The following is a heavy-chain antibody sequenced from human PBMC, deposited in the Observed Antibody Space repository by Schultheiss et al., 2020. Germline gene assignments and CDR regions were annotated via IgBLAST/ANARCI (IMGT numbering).Heavy chain of an antibody. V-gene: IGHV3-9*01. D-gene: IGHD3-22*01. CDR2: ISWNSGSI. CDR1: GFTFDDYA. Sequence: GGSLRLSCAASGFTFDDYAMHWVRQAPGKGLEWVSGISWNSGSIGYADSVKGRFTISRDNAKNSLYLQMNSLRAEDTAVYYCATVRGNYDYWGQGTLVTVSS. CDR3: ATVRGNYDY. J-gene: IGHJ4*02.